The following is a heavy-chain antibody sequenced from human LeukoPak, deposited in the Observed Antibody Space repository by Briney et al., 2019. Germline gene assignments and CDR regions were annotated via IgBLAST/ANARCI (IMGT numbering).Heavy chain of an antibody. CDR3: AREGGIGNWFDP. Sequence: PSETLSLTCAVSGGSISSGGYSWSWIRQPPGKGLEWIGYIYHSGGTYYNPSLKSRVTISVDRPKNQFSLKLSSVTAADTAVYYCAREGGIGNWFDPWGQGTLVTVSS. V-gene: IGHV4-30-2*01. J-gene: IGHJ5*02. D-gene: IGHD1-26*01. CDR2: IYHSGGT. CDR1: GGSISSGGYS.